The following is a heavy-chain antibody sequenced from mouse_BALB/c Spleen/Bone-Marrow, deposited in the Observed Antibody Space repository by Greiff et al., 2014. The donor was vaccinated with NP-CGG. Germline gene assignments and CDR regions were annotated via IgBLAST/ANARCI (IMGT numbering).Heavy chain of an antibody. V-gene: IGHV5-9-3*01. CDR1: GFTFSSYA. CDR2: ISSGGSYT. CDR3: ARHGITRLLDY. J-gene: IGHJ2*01. Sequence: DVHLVESGGGLVKPGGSLKLSCAASGFTFSSYAMSWVRQTPEKRLGWVATISSGGSYTYYPDSVKGRFTISRDNAKNTLYLQMSSLRSEDTAMYYCARHGITRLLDYWGQGTTLTVSS. D-gene: IGHD2-4*01.